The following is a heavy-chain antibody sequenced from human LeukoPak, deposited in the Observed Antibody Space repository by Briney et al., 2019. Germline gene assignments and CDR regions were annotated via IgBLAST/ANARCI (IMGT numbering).Heavy chain of an antibody. Sequence: ASVKVSCKASGYTFTGYYMHWVRQAPGQGLEWMGRINPNSGGTNYAQKFQGRVTRTRDTSISTAYMELSRLRSDDTAVYYCARVLRITMVRGADTFDYWGQGTLVTVSS. D-gene: IGHD3-10*01. CDR1: GYTFTGYY. CDR3: ARVLRITMVRGADTFDY. J-gene: IGHJ4*02. V-gene: IGHV1-2*06. CDR2: INPNSGGT.